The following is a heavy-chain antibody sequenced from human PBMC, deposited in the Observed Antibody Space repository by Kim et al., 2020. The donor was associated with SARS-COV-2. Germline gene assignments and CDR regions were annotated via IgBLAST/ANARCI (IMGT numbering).Heavy chain of an antibody. V-gene: IGHV4-31*03. J-gene: IGHJ5*02. CDR3: ARDQFEYCTGGVCEGGNWFDP. D-gene: IGHD2-8*02. CDR2: IYYSGST. Sequence: SETLSLTCTVSGGSISSGGYYWSWIRQHPGKGLEWIGYIYYSGSTYYNPSLKSRVTISVDTSKNQFSLKLSSVTAADTAVYYCARDQFEYCTGGVCEGGNWFDPWGQGTLVTVSS. CDR1: GGSISSGGYY.